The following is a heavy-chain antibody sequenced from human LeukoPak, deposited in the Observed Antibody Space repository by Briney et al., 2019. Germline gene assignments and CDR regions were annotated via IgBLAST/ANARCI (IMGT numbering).Heavy chain of an antibody. J-gene: IGHJ4*02. CDR1: GYTFPSYG. D-gene: IGHD6-13*01. Sequence: ASVKVSCMASGYTFPSYGISGVRQAPGQGLAGMGWISAYNGNTNYAQKLQGRVTMTTNTSTSTAYMELRSLRSDDTAVYYCARMIAAALPIDYWGQGTLVTVSS. CDR3: ARMIAAALPIDY. V-gene: IGHV1-18*04. CDR2: ISAYNGNT.